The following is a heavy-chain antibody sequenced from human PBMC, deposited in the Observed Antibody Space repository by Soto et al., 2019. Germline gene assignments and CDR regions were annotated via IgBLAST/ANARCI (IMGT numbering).Heavy chain of an antibody. CDR3: AKVQQQLVGPVHYYGMDV. Sequence: SLRLSCAASGFTFSSYGMHWVRQAPGKGLEWVAVISYDGSNKYYADSVKGRFTISRDNSKNTLYLQMNSLRAEDTAVYYCAKVQQQLVGPVHYYGMDVWGQGTTVTVSS. J-gene: IGHJ6*02. CDR2: ISYDGSNK. CDR1: GFTFSSYG. D-gene: IGHD6-13*01. V-gene: IGHV3-30*18.